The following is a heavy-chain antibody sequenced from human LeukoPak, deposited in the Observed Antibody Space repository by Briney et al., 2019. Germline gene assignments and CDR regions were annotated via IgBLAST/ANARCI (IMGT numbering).Heavy chain of an antibody. Sequence: ASVKVSCKVSGYTLTELSMHWVRQAPGKGLEWMGGFDPEDGETIYAQKFQGRVTMTEDTPTDTAYMELSSLRSEDTAVYYCATTPPERISLYYMDVWGKGTTVTVSS. J-gene: IGHJ6*03. CDR3: ATTPPERISLYYMDV. D-gene: IGHD2/OR15-2a*01. V-gene: IGHV1-24*01. CDR2: FDPEDGET. CDR1: GYTLTELS.